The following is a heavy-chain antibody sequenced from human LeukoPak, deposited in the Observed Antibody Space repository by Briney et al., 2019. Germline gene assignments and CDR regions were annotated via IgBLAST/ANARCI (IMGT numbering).Heavy chain of an antibody. V-gene: IGHV3-15*01. Sequence: GGSLRPSCAASGFTFSNAWMTWVRQAPGKGLEWVGRVKSKIEGGTTDYAAPVKGRFSISRDDSKDTLYLQMNSLKTEDTAVYYCATRGYCSSSSCYGIEHWGQGTLVTVSS. CDR3: ATRGYCSSSSCYGIEH. CDR1: GFTFSNAW. D-gene: IGHD2-2*01. J-gene: IGHJ1*01. CDR2: VKSKIEGGTT.